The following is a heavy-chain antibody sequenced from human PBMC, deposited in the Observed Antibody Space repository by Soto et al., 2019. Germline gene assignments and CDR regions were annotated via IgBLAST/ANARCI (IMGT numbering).Heavy chain of an antibody. CDR2: IYPGDSDT. CDR3: AASIFYYGMDV. Sequence: GESLKISCKGSGYTFTNYWIGWVRQMPGKGLEWMGIIYPGDSDTKYNPSFQGQVTISADKSITTTYLRWTSLKASDTAIYYCAASIFYYGMDVWRQGTTVTVS. CDR1: GYTFTNYW. J-gene: IGHJ6*02. V-gene: IGHV5-51*01.